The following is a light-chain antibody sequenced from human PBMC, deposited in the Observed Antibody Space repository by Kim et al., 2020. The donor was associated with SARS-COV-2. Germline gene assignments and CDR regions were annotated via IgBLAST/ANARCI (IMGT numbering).Light chain of an antibody. J-gene: IGLJ1*01. V-gene: IGLV2-14*03. CDR1: RSDVSRYNY. CDR3: SSFASSDTLV. CDR2: DVN. Sequence: GQSIPQSVTETRSDVSRYNYVSWYQQHPGQAPNLMIYDVNNRPSGVSNRFSGSKSGNTASLTISGLQAEDEADYYCSSFASSDTLVFGTGTKVTVL.